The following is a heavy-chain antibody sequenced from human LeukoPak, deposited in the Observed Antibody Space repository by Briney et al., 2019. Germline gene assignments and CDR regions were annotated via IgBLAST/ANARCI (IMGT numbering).Heavy chain of an antibody. V-gene: IGHV1-2*02. CDR1: GYTFTGYY. CDR2: INPNSGGT. CDR3: ARGALHCSGGGCYSVWFDP. J-gene: IGHJ5*02. D-gene: IGHD2-15*01. Sequence: ASVKVSCKASGYTFTGYYMHWVRQAPGQGLEWMGWINPNSGGTNYAQKFQGRVTMTRDTSISTAYMELSRLRSDDTAVYYCARGALHCSGGGCYSVWFDPWGQGTLVTVSS.